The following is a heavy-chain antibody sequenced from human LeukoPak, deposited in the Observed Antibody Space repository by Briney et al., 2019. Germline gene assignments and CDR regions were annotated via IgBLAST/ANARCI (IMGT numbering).Heavy chain of an antibody. CDR3: ARAMGGYSYGCEY. V-gene: IGHV4-39*07. CDR1: GGSISSSIYY. CDR2: IYYSGNT. D-gene: IGHD5-18*01. Sequence: PSETLSLTCSVSGGSISSSIYYWGWIRQPPGKGLEWIGNIYYSGNTYYNPSLKSRVTMSMDTSKNQFSLRLSSVTAADTAVYYCARAMGGYSYGCEYWGQGSLATVSS. J-gene: IGHJ4*02.